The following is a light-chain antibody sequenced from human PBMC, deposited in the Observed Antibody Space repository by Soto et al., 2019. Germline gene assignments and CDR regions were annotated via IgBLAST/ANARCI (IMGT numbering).Light chain of an antibody. V-gene: IGKV1-33*01. CDR2: ATS. Sequence: GDRVTITCQASQDISNYLNWYQQKPGKAPRVLIYATSKLETRVPSRFSGSGSGTDFTFTISSLQPEDIATYYCQQYDDLPTFGQGTRLEIK. CDR3: QQYDDLPT. J-gene: IGKJ5*01. CDR1: QDISNY.